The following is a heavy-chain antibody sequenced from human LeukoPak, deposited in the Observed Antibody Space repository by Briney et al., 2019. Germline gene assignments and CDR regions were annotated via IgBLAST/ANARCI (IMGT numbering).Heavy chain of an antibody. Sequence: GASVKVSCKASGYTFTSYYMHWVRQAPGQGLEWMGIINPSGGSTSYAQKFQGRVTMTRDMSTSTVYMELSSLRSDDTAVYYCARDRLGYCGYGSCLLFDNWGQGTLVTVSS. CDR2: INPSGGST. CDR3: ARDRLGYCGYGSCLLFDN. D-gene: IGHD2-15*01. CDR1: GYTFTSYY. J-gene: IGHJ4*02. V-gene: IGHV1-46*01.